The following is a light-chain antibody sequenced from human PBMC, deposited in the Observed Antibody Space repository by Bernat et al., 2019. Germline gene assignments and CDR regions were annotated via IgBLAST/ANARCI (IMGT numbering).Light chain of an antibody. V-gene: IGLV1-47*02. J-gene: IGLJ3*02. CDR3: AAWDDSLSGWV. CDR2: SNN. CDR1: SSNIGSNY. Sequence: QSVLTQPPSASGTPGQRVNISCSGSSSNIGSNYVYWYQQLPGTAPKLLIYSNNQRHSGVPDRFSGSKSGTSASLAISGLRSEDEADYYCAAWDDSLSGWVFGGGTKLTVL.